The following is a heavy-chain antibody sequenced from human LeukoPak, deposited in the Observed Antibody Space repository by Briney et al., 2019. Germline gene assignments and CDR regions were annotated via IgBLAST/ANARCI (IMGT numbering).Heavy chain of an antibody. V-gene: IGHV4-30-4*01. CDR2: MYYSGST. CDR1: GGSISSGDYY. Sequence: SETLSLTCTVSGGSISSGDYYWSWIRQPPGKGLEWIEYMYYSGSTYYNPSLKSRVTMSADTSKNQLSLKLSSVTAADTAVYYCARPYYYDSRIDPWGQGILVTVSS. J-gene: IGHJ5*02. D-gene: IGHD3-22*01. CDR3: ARPYYYDSRIDP.